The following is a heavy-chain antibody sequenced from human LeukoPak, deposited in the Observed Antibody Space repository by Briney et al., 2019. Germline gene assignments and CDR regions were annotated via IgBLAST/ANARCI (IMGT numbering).Heavy chain of an antibody. D-gene: IGHD3-22*01. CDR1: GGSFSGYY. V-gene: IGHV4-34*01. CDR3: ARCYYDSSGCDY. J-gene: IGHJ4*02. CDR2: INHSGST. Sequence: SETLSLTCAVYGGSFSGYYWSWIRQPPGKGLEWIGEINHSGSTNYNPSLKSRVTISVDTSKNQFSLKLSSVTAADTAVYYCARCYYDSSGCDYWGQGTLATVSS.